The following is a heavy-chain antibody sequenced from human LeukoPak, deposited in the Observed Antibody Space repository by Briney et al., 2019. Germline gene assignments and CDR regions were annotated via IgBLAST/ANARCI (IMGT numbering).Heavy chain of an antibody. J-gene: IGHJ6*03. CDR3: ARRGNYYYYMDV. CDR2: ISDSGGST. CDR1: GFTFSSYG. D-gene: IGHD3-16*01. V-gene: IGHV3-23*01. Sequence: PGRSLRLSCAASGFTFSSYGMSWVRQAPGKGLEWVSAISDSGGSTYYVDSVKGRFTISRDNSKNTLYLQMNSLRAEDTAVYYCARRGNYYYYMDVWGKGTTVTISS.